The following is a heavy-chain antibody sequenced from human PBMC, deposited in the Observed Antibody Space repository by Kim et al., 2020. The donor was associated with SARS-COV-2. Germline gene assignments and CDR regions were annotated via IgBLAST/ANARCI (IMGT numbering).Heavy chain of an antibody. CDR1: GGSFSGYY. CDR3: ARLSRLRYDSSGYSPYGMDV. Sequence: SETLSLTCAVYGGSFSGYYWSWIRQPPGKGLEWIGEINHSGSTNYNPSLKSRVTISVDTSKNQFSLKLSSVTAADTAVYYCARLSRLRYDSSGYSPYGMDVWGQGTTVTVSS. V-gene: IGHV4-34*01. CDR2: INHSGST. D-gene: IGHD3-22*01. J-gene: IGHJ6*02.